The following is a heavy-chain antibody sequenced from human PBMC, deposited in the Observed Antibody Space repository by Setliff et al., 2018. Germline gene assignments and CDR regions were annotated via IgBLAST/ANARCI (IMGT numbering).Heavy chain of an antibody. CDR2: IYYSGST. V-gene: IGHV4-59*08. J-gene: IGHJ3*02. D-gene: IGHD3-10*01. Sequence: PSETLSLTCTVSGGSISSYYWSWIRQPPGKGLEWIGYIYYSGSTNYNPSLKSRVTISVDTSKNQFSLKLSSVTAADTAVYYCARHQRAQYYYGPGRSAFDIWGQGTMVTVSS. CDR3: ARHQRAQYYYGPGRSAFDI. CDR1: GGSISSYY.